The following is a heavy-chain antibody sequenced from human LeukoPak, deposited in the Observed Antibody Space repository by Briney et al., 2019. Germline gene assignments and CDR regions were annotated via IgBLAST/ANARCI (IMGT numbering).Heavy chain of an antibody. V-gene: IGHV3-30*02. CDR3: ARDRGGSAWVWAFDI. CDR2: IRYDGSNK. J-gene: IGHJ3*02. D-gene: IGHD6-19*01. Sequence: GGSLRLSCAASGFTFSSYGMHWVRQAPGKGLEWVAFIRYDGSNKYYADSVKGRFAISRDNSKNTLYLQMNSLRAEDTAVYYCARDRGGSAWVWAFDIWGQGTMVTVSS. CDR1: GFTFSSYG.